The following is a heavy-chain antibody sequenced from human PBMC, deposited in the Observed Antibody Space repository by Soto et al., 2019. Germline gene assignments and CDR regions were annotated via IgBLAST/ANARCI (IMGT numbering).Heavy chain of an antibody. CDR2: ISAYNGNT. D-gene: IGHD5-12*01. CDR1: GYTFTRYG. CDR3: ARESAGYPGGSLYYMDV. J-gene: IGHJ6*03. Sequence: ASVTVSCQASGYTFTRYGISWVRQAPGQGLEWMGWISAYNGNTNYAQKLQGRVTMTTDTSTSTAYMELRSLRSDDTAVYYCARESAGYPGGSLYYMDVWGKGTTVTVSS. V-gene: IGHV1-18*01.